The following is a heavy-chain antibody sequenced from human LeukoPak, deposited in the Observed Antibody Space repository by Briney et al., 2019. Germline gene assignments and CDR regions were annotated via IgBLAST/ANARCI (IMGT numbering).Heavy chain of an antibody. CDR1: GYTFTAYY. Sequence: GASVKVSCKASGYTFTAYYMHWVRQAPGQGLEWMGWINPNSGGTNYAQNFQGRVTMTRDTSISTAYMELSRLTSDDTAVYYCARHYCGGDCYSRWYFDLWGRGTLVTVSS. J-gene: IGHJ2*01. D-gene: IGHD2-21*02. CDR2: INPNSGGT. V-gene: IGHV1-2*02. CDR3: ARHYCGGDCYSRWYFDL.